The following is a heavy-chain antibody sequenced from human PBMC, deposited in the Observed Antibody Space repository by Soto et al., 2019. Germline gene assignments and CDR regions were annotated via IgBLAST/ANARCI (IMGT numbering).Heavy chain of an antibody. D-gene: IGHD2-15*01. Sequence: QVQLQESGPGLVKPSGTLSLTCAVPGGSISSDYWWSWVRQPPGKGLEWIAEIYHTGNINYNPSPKSRVTMSIDKSKNQFSLRLTSVTAADTAVYYCARDPVAAPGTAFDVWGKGTMVTVSS. CDR2: IYHTGNI. V-gene: IGHV4-4*02. J-gene: IGHJ3*01. CDR3: ARDPVAAPGTAFDV. CDR1: GGSISSDYW.